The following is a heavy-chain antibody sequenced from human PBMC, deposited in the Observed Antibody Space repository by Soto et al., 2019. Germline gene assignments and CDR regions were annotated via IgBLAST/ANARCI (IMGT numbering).Heavy chain of an antibody. CDR3: AHSESPSFARGGNYYMDV. CDR1: GFSLSTSGVS. J-gene: IGHJ6*03. D-gene: IGHD3-16*01. V-gene: IGHV2-5*02. CDR2: IYWDDDK. Sequence: SGPTLVKPTQTLTLTCTFSGFSLSTSGVSVGWIRQPPGKALEWLALIYWDDDKRYSPSLERRLTITKDTSKNQVVLIMTNMDPVDTATYYCAHSESPSFARGGNYYMDVWGKGTTVTVSS.